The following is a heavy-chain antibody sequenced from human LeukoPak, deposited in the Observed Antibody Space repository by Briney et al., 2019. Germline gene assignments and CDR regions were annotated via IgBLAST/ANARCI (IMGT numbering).Heavy chain of an antibody. Sequence: GGSLRLSCAASGFTFSSYSMNWVRQAPGKGLEWVSYISSSSSTIYYADSVKGRFTIPRDNAKNSLYLQMNSLRAEDTAVYYCARGWYYYDSSGYGNDYWGQGTLVTVSS. J-gene: IGHJ4*02. CDR2: ISSSSSTI. V-gene: IGHV3-48*04. CDR3: ARGWYYYDSSGYGNDY. CDR1: GFTFSSYS. D-gene: IGHD3-22*01.